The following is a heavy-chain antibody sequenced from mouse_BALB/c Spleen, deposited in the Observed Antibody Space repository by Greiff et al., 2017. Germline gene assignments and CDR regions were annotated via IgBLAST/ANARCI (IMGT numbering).Heavy chain of an antibody. CDR3: ARGYDYAMDD. CDR2: INPYNGDT. CDR1: GYSFTGYF. V-gene: IGHV1-20*02. Sequence: EVQLQQSGPELVKPGASVKISCKASGYSFTGYFMNWVMQSHGKSLEWIGRINPYNGDTFYNQKFKGKATLTVDKSSSTAHMELRSLASEDSAVYYCARGYDYAMDDWGQGTSVTVSS. D-gene: IGHD2-3*01. J-gene: IGHJ4*01.